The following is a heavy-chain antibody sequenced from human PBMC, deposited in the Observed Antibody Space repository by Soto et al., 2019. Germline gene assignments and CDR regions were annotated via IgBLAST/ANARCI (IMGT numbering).Heavy chain of an antibody. CDR2: FNPTSGST. Sequence: EASVKVSCKASGYTFINYYIHWVRQAPGQGLEWMGIFNPTSGSTNYAQKLQGRVTLTLDTSTRTVYMELSSLRFDDTAVYYCARDLAAGDYWGQGTLVTVSS. CDR3: ARDLAAGDY. CDR1: GYTFINYY. D-gene: IGHD6-13*01. J-gene: IGHJ4*02. V-gene: IGHV1-46*01.